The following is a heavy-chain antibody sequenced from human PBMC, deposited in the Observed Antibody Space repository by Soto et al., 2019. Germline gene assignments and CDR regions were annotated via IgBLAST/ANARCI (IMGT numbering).Heavy chain of an antibody. CDR1: GYTFTSYA. Sequence: ASVKVSCKASGYTFTSYAMNWVRQAPGQGLEWMGWINTNTGNPTYAQGFTGRFVFSLDTSVSTAYLQICSLKAEDAAVYYCARGTLYYDFWRGHYGKYYYGMDVWGQGTTVTVSS. J-gene: IGHJ6*02. CDR2: INTNTGNP. V-gene: IGHV7-4-1*01. CDR3: ARGTLYYDFWRGHYGKYYYGMDV. D-gene: IGHD3-3*01.